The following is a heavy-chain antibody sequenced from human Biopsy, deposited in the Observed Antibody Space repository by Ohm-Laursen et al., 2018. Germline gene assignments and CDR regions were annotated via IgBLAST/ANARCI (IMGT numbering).Heavy chain of an antibody. J-gene: IGHJ6*02. CDR1: GLSLSTSGVS. CDR3: ARIFTVRCGGDNCYDYHGMDV. V-gene: IGHV2-70*11. CDR2: IDLVYEK. Sequence: PTQTLTLTCTFSGLSLSTSGVSVSCVRQPPGKALEWLGCIDLVYEKKDKTSLKIRLKSYKDTSKNQVLLEMTNMDTVETATYYCARIFTVRCGGDNCYDYHGMDVWGQGTTVTVSS. D-gene: IGHD2-21*01.